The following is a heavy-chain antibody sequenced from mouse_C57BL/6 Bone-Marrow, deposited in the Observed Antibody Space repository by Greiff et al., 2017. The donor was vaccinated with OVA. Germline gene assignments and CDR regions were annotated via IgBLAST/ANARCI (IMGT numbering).Heavy chain of an antibody. J-gene: IGHJ4*01. Sequence: QVQLQQSGPGLVQPSQSLSITCTVSGFSLTSYGVHWVRQSPGKGLEWLGVIWSGGSTDYNAAFISRLSISKDNSKSQVFFKMNSLQADDTAIYYCARHYDYDGGGFYYAMDYWGQGTSVTVSS. V-gene: IGHV2-2*01. D-gene: IGHD2-4*01. CDR2: IWSGGST. CDR3: ARHYDYDGGGFYYAMDY. CDR1: GFSLTSYG.